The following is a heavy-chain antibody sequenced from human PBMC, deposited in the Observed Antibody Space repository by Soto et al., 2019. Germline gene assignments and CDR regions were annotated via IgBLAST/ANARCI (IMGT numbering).Heavy chain of an antibody. CDR2: ISGSGGST. CDR1: GFTFSSYA. D-gene: IGHD3-3*01. J-gene: IGHJ5*02. CDR3: AKRGTDYDFWSGPNWFDP. V-gene: IGHV3-23*01. Sequence: ESGGGLVQPGGSLRLSCAASGFTFSSYAMSWVRQAPGKGLEWVSAISGSGGSTYYADSVKGRFTISRDNSKNTLYLQMNSLRAEDTAVYYCAKRGTDYDFWSGPNWFDPWGQGTLVTVSS.